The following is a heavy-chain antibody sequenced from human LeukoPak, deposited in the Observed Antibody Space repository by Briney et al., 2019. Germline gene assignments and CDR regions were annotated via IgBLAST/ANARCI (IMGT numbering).Heavy chain of an antibody. CDR3: AKDGSEIFGVVIIPYYFDY. D-gene: IGHD3-3*01. Sequence: PGGSLRLSCAASGFTFSSYAMSWVRQAPGKGLEWVSAISGSGGSTYYADSVKGRFTISRDNSENTLYLQMNSLRAEDTAVYYCAKDGSEIFGVVIIPYYFDYWGQGTLVTVSS. V-gene: IGHV3-23*01. J-gene: IGHJ4*02. CDR1: GFTFSSYA. CDR2: ISGSGGST.